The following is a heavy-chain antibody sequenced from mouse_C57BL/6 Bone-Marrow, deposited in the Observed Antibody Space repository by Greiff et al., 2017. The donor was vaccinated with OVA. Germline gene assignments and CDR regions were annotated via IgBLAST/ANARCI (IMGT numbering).Heavy chain of an antibody. J-gene: IGHJ3*01. CDR1: GFSLTSYG. CDR2: IWSGGST. V-gene: IGHV2-2*01. CDR3: AKNTLFLQMTSLRSEDTAMYYCEGLRGFAY. D-gene: IGHD1-1*01. Sequence: VQLQQSGPGLVQPSQSLSITCTVSGFSLTSYGVHWVRQSPGKGLEWLGVIWSGGSTDYNAAFISRLSISKDNSKSQVFFKMNSLKGRFTISRDNAKNTLFLQMTSLRSEDTAMYYCEGLRGFAYWGQGTLVTVSA.